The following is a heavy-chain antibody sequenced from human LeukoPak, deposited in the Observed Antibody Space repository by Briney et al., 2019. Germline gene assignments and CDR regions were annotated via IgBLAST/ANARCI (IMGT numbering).Heavy chain of an antibody. Sequence: PGGSLRLSCAASGFIFSDYYMSWIRQAPGKGLEWVSYISSSGSTIYYADSVKGRFTISRDNAKNSLYLQMDSLRAEDTAVYFCARDRGCSGYAHGYWGQGTLVTVSS. V-gene: IGHV3-11*04. CDR2: ISSSGSTI. CDR3: ARDRGCSGYAHGY. CDR1: GFIFSDYY. D-gene: IGHD5-12*01. J-gene: IGHJ4*02.